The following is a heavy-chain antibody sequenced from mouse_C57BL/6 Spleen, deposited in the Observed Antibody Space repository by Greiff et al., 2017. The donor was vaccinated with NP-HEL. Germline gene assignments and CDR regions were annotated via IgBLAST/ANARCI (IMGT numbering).Heavy chain of an antibody. J-gene: IGHJ2*01. CDR2: IYPRSGNT. CDR1: GYTFTSYG. CDR3: ARYGSSDYFDY. Sequence: QVQLKESGAELARPGASVKLSCKASGYTFTSYGISWVKQRTGQGLEWIGEIYPRSGNTYYNEKFKGKATLTADKSSSTAYMDLRSLTSEDSAVYFCARYGSSDYFDYWGQGTTLTVSS. D-gene: IGHD1-1*01. V-gene: IGHV1-81*01.